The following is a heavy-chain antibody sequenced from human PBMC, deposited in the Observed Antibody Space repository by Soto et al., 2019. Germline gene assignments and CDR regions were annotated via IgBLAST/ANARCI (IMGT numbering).Heavy chain of an antibody. D-gene: IGHD6-6*01. Sequence: PSETVSLTCAVYGGSFSGYYWSWIRQPPGKGLEWIGEINHSGSTNYNPSLKSRVTISVDTSKNQFSLKLSSVTAADTAVYYCARAYSSSSVFLVYYYYGMDVWGQGTTVTVSS. CDR2: INHSGST. CDR3: ARAYSSSSVFLVYYYYGMDV. J-gene: IGHJ6*02. CDR1: GGSFSGYY. V-gene: IGHV4-34*01.